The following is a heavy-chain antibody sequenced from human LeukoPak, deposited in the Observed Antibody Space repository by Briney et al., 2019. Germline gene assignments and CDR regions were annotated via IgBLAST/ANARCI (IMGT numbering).Heavy chain of an antibody. CDR3: ARGNWYFDL. CDR1: GGSISSGGYS. V-gene: IGHV4-30-2*01. J-gene: IGHJ2*01. Sequence: PSETLSLTCAVSGGSISSGGYSWSWIRRPPGKGLEWIGYIYHSGSTYYNPSLKSRVTISVDRSKNQFSLKLSSVTAADTAVYYCARGNWYFDLWGRGTLVTVSS. CDR2: IYHSGST.